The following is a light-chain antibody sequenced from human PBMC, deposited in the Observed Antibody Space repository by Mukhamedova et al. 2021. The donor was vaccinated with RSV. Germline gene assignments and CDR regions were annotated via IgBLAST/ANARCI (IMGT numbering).Light chain of an antibody. V-gene: IGLV2-14*04. Sequence: GGYNYVSWYQQHPGKAPKLMIYDVSNRPSGVSNRFSGSKSGNTASLTISVLHAEDESDYYCSSYTSSSTLYVFGTGTKVTVL. J-gene: IGLJ1*01. CDR1: GGYNY. CDR2: DVS. CDR3: SSYTSSSTLYV.